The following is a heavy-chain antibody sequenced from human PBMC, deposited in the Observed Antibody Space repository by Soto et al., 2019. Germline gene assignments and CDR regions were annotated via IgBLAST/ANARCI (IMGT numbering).Heavy chain of an antibody. J-gene: IGHJ4*02. D-gene: IGHD5-18*01. V-gene: IGHV4-59*01. Sequence: QVQLQESGPGLVKPSGTLSLTCHVSGSSMSDYYWSWIRQSPGKGLEWFGYIYHTGTTNYTPPLKSRVTISIDTSSNQFSLGVRSVTSADTVVYFCTRGPLDYTYGPAFWGQGTLVTVSS. CDR1: GSSMSDYY. CDR3: TRGPLDYTYGPAF. CDR2: IYHTGTT.